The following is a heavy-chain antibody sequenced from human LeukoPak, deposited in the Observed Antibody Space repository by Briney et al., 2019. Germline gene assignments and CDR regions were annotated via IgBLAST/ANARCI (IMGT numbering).Heavy chain of an antibody. CDR2: IKQDGSDK. CDR3: ARDASVTSFDY. V-gene: IGHV3-7*01. J-gene: IGHJ4*02. Sequence: GGSLRLSCAASGFTFSSYWMSWVRQAPGKGLEWVANIKQDGSDKYYVDSGKGRFTNSRDNAKSSLYLQMNSLRAEDTAVYYCARDASVTSFDYWGQGTLVTVSS. CDR1: GFTFSSYW. D-gene: IGHD4-17*01.